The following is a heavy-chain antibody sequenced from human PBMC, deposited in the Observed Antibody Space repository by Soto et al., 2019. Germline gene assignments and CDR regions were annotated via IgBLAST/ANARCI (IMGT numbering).Heavy chain of an antibody. J-gene: IGHJ5*02. CDR2: IYYSGST. CDR1: GRSISSGGYY. V-gene: IGHV4-31*03. Sequence: TLSLTCTVSGRSISSGGYYWSWIRQHPGKGLEWIGYIYYSGSTYYNPSLKSRVTISVDTSKNQFSLKLSSVTAADTAVYYCARVVSVRGSVLFDPWGQGTLVTVSS. D-gene: IGHD3-10*02. CDR3: ARVVSVRGSVLFDP.